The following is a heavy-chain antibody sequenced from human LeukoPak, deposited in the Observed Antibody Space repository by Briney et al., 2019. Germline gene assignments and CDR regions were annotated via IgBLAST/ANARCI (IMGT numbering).Heavy chain of an antibody. D-gene: IGHD3-22*01. CDR1: GGSFSGYY. V-gene: IGHV4-34*01. Sequence: SETLSLTCAVYGGSFSGYYWSWIRQPPGNGLEWIGEINHSGSTNYNPSLKSRVTISVDTSKNQFSLKLSSVTAADTAVYYCAGENRASYDSIDYWGQGTLVTVSS. J-gene: IGHJ4*02. CDR2: INHSGST. CDR3: AGENRASYDSIDY.